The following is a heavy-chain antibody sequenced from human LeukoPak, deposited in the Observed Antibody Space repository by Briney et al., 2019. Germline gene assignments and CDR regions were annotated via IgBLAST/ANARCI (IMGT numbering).Heavy chain of an antibody. J-gene: IGHJ4*02. D-gene: IGHD5-18*01. CDR2: INPNSGGT. CDR3: ARGGGAMVYRYYFDY. Sequence: ASVKVSCKASGYTFTGYYMHWVRQAPGQGLEWMGWINPNSGGTNYAQKFQGRVTMTRDTSISTAYMELSRLRSDDTAVYYCARGGGAMVYRYYFDYWGQGTLVTVSA. V-gene: IGHV1-2*02. CDR1: GYTFTGYY.